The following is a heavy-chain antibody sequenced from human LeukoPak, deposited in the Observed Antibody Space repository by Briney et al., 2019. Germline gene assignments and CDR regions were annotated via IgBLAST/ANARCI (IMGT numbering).Heavy chain of an antibody. J-gene: IGHJ4*02. Sequence: AASVKVSCKASGGTFSSYAISWVRQAPGQGLEWMGGIIPIFGTANYAQKFQGRVTITADESTSTAYMELSSLRSEDTAVYYCARLTDYYDSSGYYDYWGQGTLVTVSS. CDR1: GGTFSSYA. CDR3: ARLTDYYDSSGYYDY. CDR2: IIPIFGTA. D-gene: IGHD3-22*01. V-gene: IGHV1-69*13.